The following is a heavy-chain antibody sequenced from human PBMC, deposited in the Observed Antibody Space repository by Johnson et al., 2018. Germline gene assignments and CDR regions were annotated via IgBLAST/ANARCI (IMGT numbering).Heavy chain of an antibody. CDR1: GFTFGRKS. V-gene: IGHV3-48*01. J-gene: IGHJ6*03. Sequence: VQLVQSGGGFVQPGGSLRLSCEASGFTFGRKSVMWVRQAPGKRLEWISHISSTGGTTLYADSVKGRFTISRDNAKNSLYQQMNNLRSDDTAVYYCAREGCSGGTCYFKNYMDVWGKGTTVTVSS. CDR3: AREGCSGGTCYFKNYMDV. CDR2: ISSTGGTT. D-gene: IGHD2-15*01.